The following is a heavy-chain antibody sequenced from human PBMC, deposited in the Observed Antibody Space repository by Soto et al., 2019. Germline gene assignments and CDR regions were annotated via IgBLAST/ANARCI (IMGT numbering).Heavy chain of an antibody. Sequence: QVQLVQSGAEVKKPGASVKVSCKVSGYTLTELSMHWVRQAPGKGLEWMGGFDPEDGETIYAQKFQGRVTMTEDTSTDTAYMELSSLRSEDTAVYYCATSTVMLDFWSVTGYFDLWGRGTLVTVSS. V-gene: IGHV1-24*01. CDR1: GYTLTELS. D-gene: IGHD3-3*01. J-gene: IGHJ2*01. CDR2: FDPEDGET. CDR3: ATSTVMLDFWSVTGYFDL.